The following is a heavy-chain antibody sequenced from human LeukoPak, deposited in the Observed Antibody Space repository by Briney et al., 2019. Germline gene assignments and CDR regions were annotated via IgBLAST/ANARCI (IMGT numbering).Heavy chain of an antibody. CDR1: GGTFSSYA. Sequence: SVKVSCKASGGTFSSYAISWLRQAPGQGLEWMGGIIPIFGTANYAQKFQGRVTITADESTSTAYMELSSLRSEDTAVYYCARDSLPYDILTGYYRADAFDIWGQGTMVTVSS. D-gene: IGHD3-9*01. CDR2: IIPIFGTA. V-gene: IGHV1-69*01. CDR3: ARDSLPYDILTGYYRADAFDI. J-gene: IGHJ3*02.